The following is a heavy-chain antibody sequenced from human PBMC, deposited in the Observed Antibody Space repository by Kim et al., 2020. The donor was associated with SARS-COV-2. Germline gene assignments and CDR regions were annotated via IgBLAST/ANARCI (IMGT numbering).Heavy chain of an antibody. D-gene: IGHD2-15*01. J-gene: IGHJ6*03. CDR3: AKDSVVRAYYYYCMDV. Sequence: DGVKGRFTISRDNAKNSLYLQMNSQRAEDTALYYCAKDSVVRAYYYYCMDVWGKGTTVTVSS. V-gene: IGHV3-9*01.